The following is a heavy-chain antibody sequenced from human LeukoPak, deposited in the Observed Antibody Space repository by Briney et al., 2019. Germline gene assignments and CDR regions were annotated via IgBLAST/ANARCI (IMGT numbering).Heavy chain of an antibody. CDR2: IWDDGSNK. J-gene: IGHJ2*01. CDR1: GFTFSNYG. V-gene: IGHV3-33*01. CDR3: ARHRGSCSGGVCSDCHFDL. Sequence: GGSLRLSCAASGFTFSNYGMHWVRQAPGKGLEWVAIIWDDGSNKYYADSVKGRFTISRDNSKNTLYVQMNSLRAEDTAVYYCARHRGSCSGGVCSDCHFDLWSRGTLVTVSS. D-gene: IGHD2-8*02.